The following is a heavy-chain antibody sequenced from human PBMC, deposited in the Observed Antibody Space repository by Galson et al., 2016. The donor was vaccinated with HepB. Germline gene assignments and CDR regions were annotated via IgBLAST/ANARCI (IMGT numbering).Heavy chain of an antibody. CDR1: GFTFDDYA. J-gene: IGHJ6*04. D-gene: IGHD1-7*01. CDR2: ISWNSGSI. Sequence: SLRLSCAASGFTFDDYAMHWVRPVPGKGLEWVSGISWNSGSIGYADSVKGRFTISRDNAKNSLYLQMNSLRTEDTAFYYCAKDRGWNSAWNYYCGMDVWGKGTTVTVSS. CDR3: AKDRGWNSAWNYYCGMDV. V-gene: IGHV3-9*01.